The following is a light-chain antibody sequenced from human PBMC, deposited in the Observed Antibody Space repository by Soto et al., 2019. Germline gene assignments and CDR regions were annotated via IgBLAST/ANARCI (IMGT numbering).Light chain of an antibody. V-gene: IGKV4-1*01. J-gene: IGKJ4*01. Sequence: DIVMTQSPDSLSVSLGERATIHCNSAQSLFYSAYSRHNLAWYQQKPGLPPKLLIYWASTRESGVPDRFSGSGSETDFTLTISGVQAADVAVYFCQQYYTSPVTFGGGTKVEIK. CDR2: WAS. CDR1: QSLFYSAYSRHN. CDR3: QQYYTSPVT.